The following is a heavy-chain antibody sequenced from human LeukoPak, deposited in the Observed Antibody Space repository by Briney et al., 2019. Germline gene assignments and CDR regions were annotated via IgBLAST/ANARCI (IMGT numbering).Heavy chain of an antibody. CDR3: ARDTPPADVPLDY. D-gene: IGHD2-2*01. V-gene: IGHV4-38-2*02. CDR2: IYHSGST. CDR1: GYSISSGYY. J-gene: IGHJ4*02. Sequence: SETLSLTCAVSGYSISSGYYWGWIRQPPGKGREWIGSIYHSGSTYYNPSLKSRVTISVDTYKNQFSLKLSSVTAADTAVYYCARDTPPADVPLDYWGQGTLVTVSS.